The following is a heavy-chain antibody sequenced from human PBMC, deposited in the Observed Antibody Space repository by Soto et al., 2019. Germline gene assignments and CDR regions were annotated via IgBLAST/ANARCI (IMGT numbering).Heavy chain of an antibody. CDR3: ARGGYSSGWPTTYYYYGMDV. D-gene: IGHD6-19*01. CDR1: GGSISSYY. J-gene: IGHJ6*02. CDR2: IYTSGST. Sequence: QVQLQESGPGLVKPSETLSLTCTVSGGSISSYYWSWIRQPAGKGLERIGRIYTSGSTNYNPSLKSRVTMSVDTSKNQFSLKLSSVTAADTAVYYCARGGYSSGWPTTYYYYGMDVWGQGTTVTVSS. V-gene: IGHV4-4*07.